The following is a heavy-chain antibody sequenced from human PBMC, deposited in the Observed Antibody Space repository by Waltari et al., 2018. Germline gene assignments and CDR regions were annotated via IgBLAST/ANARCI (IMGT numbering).Heavy chain of an antibody. CDR1: GYSISSGYY. Sequence: QVQLQESGPGLVKPSETLSLTCAVSGYSISSGYYWGWIRQPPGTGLEWIGNIYHSGSTYYSPSLKSRVTISVDTSKNQFSLKLGSVTAADTAVYYCARCSSRDGYTWGQGTLVTVSS. CDR2: IYHSGST. J-gene: IGHJ5*02. CDR3: ARCSSRDGYT. D-gene: IGHD5-12*01. V-gene: IGHV4-38-2*01.